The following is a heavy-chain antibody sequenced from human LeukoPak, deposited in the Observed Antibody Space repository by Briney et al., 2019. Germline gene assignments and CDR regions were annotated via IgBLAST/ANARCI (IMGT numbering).Heavy chain of an antibody. V-gene: IGHV4-31*03. CDR1: GGSISSGGYY. D-gene: IGHD3-10*01. Sequence: PSETLSLTCTVSGGSISSGGYYWSWIRQHPGKGLEWIGHIYYSGSTYYNPSLKSRVTISVDTSKNQFSLKLSSVTAADTAVYYCARVPTNYYGSGSYVDYWGQGTLVTVSS. CDR3: ARVPTNYYGSGSYVDY. CDR2: IYYSGST. J-gene: IGHJ4*02.